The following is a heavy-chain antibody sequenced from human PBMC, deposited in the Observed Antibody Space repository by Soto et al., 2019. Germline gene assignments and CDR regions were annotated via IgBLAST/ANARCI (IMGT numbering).Heavy chain of an antibody. CDR1: GGSVSDYA. CDR2: IVPLFERT. J-gene: IGHJ6*02. D-gene: IGHD3-3*01. V-gene: IGHV1-69*06. Sequence: QVHLVQSGTQVKKPGSSVRVSCRASGGSVSDYAINWVRQAPGQGLEWVGGIVPLFERTEYAQSLQGRVTITTDKLKTIFSMELNSLTYKDTAVYYCARPGIDKSGYFSTHNSGRDLWGPGTTVTVSS. CDR3: ARPGIDKSGYFSTHNSGRDL.